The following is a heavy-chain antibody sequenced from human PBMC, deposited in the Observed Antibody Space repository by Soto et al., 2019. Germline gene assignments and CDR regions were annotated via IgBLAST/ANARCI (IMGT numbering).Heavy chain of an antibody. CDR1: GNTFARHG. D-gene: IGHD3-10*01. CDR2: ISGFNGQT. V-gene: IGHV1-18*01. CDR3: ARVDPRGVAVVRDY. J-gene: IGHJ4*02. Sequence: ASGKVCCKASGNTFARHGFSWVRQAPGQGLEWMGWISGFNGQTNYALKFQGRVTLTTDTSTSTAYMELRSLRSDHTAVYFCARVDPRGVAVVRDYWGQGTLVTVSS.